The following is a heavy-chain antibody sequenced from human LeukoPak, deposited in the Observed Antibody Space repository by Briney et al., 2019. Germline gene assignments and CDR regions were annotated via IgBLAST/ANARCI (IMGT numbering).Heavy chain of an antibody. D-gene: IGHD2-2*01. J-gene: IGHJ4*02. CDR3: AAGSSVDCSRTSCPPTDY. Sequence: GGSLSLSCPASGXPFINSAMHWVRQAPGKGLEWVPVISFDGTNKYYADSVKGRFTISRDNSKNTVYVQMSSLRGDDSGVYYCAAGSSVDCSRTSCPPTDYWGQGTLVTVSS. CDR1: GXPFINSA. CDR2: ISFDGTNK. V-gene: IGHV3-30-3*01.